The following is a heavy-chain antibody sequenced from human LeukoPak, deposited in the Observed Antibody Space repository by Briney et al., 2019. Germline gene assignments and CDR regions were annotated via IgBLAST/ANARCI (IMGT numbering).Heavy chain of an antibody. CDR2: INPNSGGT. Sequence: GASVKVSCKASGYTFTTYYIHWVRQAPGQGLEWMGWINPNSGGTNYAQKFQGRVTMTRDTSISTACMELSRLRSDDTAVYYCAGEGAGTSSGFDYWGLGTLVTVS. D-gene: IGHD6-19*01. CDR1: GYTFTTYY. CDR3: AGEGAGTSSGFDY. J-gene: IGHJ4*02. V-gene: IGHV1-2*02.